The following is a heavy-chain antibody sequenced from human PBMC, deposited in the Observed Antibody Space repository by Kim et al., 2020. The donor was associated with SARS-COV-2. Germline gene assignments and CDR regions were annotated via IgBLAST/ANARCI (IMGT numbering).Heavy chain of an antibody. D-gene: IGHD3-3*01. V-gene: IGHV3-30*02. Sequence: EEDPWNGHFTISRDNSKNTLYLQRNGLRAEDTSVSYCAKGGIVGVALDYWGQGTLVTVSS. J-gene: IGHJ4*02. CDR3: AKGGIVGVALDY.